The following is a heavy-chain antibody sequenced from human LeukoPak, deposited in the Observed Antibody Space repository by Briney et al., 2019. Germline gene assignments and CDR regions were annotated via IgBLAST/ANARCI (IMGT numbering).Heavy chain of an antibody. CDR1: GGSISSYY. CDR2: IYTSGSN. Sequence: SETLSLTCTVSGGSISSYYCSWIRQPAGKGLEWIGRIYTSGSNNYNPSLNSRVKMSVDTSTNQFSLRLSSETAADTAVYYCARGEAYWGQGTLVTVSS. J-gene: IGHJ4*02. V-gene: IGHV4-4*07. CDR3: ARGEAY.